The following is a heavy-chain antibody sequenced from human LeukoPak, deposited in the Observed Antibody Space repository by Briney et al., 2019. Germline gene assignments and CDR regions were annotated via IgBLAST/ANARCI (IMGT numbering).Heavy chain of an antibody. CDR2: ISSSSSYI. CDR1: GFTFRNYW. J-gene: IGHJ6*03. CDR3: ARDLRDYDSSGYYFDYYYYMDV. V-gene: IGHV3-21*01. Sequence: PGGSLRLSCAASGFTFRNYWMNWVRQAPGKGLEWVSSISSSSSYIYYADSVKGRFTISRDNAKNSLYLQMNSLRAEDTAVYYCARDLRDYDSSGYYFDYYYYMDVWGKGTTVTVSS. D-gene: IGHD3-22*01.